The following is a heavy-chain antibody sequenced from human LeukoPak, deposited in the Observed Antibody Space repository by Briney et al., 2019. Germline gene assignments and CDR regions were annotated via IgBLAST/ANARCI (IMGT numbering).Heavy chain of an antibody. D-gene: IGHD2-15*01. V-gene: IGHV3-53*01. Sequence: PGGSLRLSCAASGLTVSSTYMSWVRQAPGKGLEWVSVIYSGGNIYYIDSVKGRFTISRDTSKNTLYLQMNSLRVEDTAVYFCASRHCSGGGCYFAGADPFDYWGQGTLVTVSS. CDR1: GLTVSSTY. J-gene: IGHJ4*02. CDR3: ASRHCSGGGCYFAGADPFDY. CDR2: IYSGGNI.